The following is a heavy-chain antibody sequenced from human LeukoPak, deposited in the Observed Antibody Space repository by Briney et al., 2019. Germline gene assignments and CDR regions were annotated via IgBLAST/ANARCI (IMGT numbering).Heavy chain of an antibody. V-gene: IGHV3-30-3*01. CDR1: GLRFRSYA. D-gene: IGHD6-19*01. J-gene: IGHJ6*02. CDR3: ARDPSGGSSGWFELYYYYGMDV. Sequence: GGSLRLSCVASGLRFRSYAMNWVRQAPGKGLEWVAVISYDGSNKYYADSVKGRFTISRDNSKNTLYLQMNSLRAEDTAVYYCARDPSGGSSGWFELYYYYGMDVWGQGTTVTVSS. CDR2: ISYDGSNK.